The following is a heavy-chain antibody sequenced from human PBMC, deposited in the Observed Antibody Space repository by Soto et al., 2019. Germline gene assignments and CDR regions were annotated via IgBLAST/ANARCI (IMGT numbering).Heavy chain of an antibody. V-gene: IGHV1-58*02. J-gene: IGHJ3*01. CDR3: VKKSGKYLDAFDV. CDR1: GFTFSNSP. D-gene: IGHD1-26*01. CDR2: IVVGSGNT. Sequence: QMQLVQSGPEVKEPGTSVKVSCKASGFTFSNSPMQWVRQARGQRLEWIGWIVVGSGNTNYAQRFQERVTITRDMSTTIVYMELSSLRSEDTAVYYCVKKSGKYLDAFDVWGQGTTVTVSS.